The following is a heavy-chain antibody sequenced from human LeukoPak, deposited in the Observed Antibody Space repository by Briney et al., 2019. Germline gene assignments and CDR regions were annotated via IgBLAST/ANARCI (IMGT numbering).Heavy chain of an antibody. J-gene: IGHJ4*02. V-gene: IGHV1-46*01. CDR1: GYSFTSYY. CDR3: ARVLCGGDCYSDY. CDR2: INPSGGST. Sequence: ASVKVSCKASGYSFTSYYMHWVRQAPGQGLEWMGIINPSGGSTSYAQKFQGRVTMTRDTSTSTDYMELSSLRSEDTAVYYCARVLCGGDCYSDYWGQGTLVTVSS. D-gene: IGHD2-21*02.